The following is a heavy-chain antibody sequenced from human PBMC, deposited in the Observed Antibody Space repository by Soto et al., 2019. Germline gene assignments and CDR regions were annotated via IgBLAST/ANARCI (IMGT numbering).Heavy chain of an antibody. CDR1: GYTSTSYG. Sequence: QVQLVQSGAEVKKPGASVKVSCKASGYTSTSYGISWVRQAPGQGLEWMGWISAYNGNTNYAQKLQGRVTMTTDTSKSTAYMELRSLRSDDTAVYYCARDLEEGGYDFVAFDYWGQGTLVTVSS. V-gene: IGHV1-18*01. J-gene: IGHJ4*02. D-gene: IGHD5-12*01. CDR3: ARDLEEGGYDFVAFDY. CDR2: ISAYNGNT.